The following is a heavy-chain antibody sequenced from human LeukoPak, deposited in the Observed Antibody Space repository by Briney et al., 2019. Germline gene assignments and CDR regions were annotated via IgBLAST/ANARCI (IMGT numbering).Heavy chain of an antibody. J-gene: IGHJ5*01. D-gene: IGHD2-2*02. Sequence: GGSLRLSCAASGFTVSSNYMSWVRQAPGKGLEWVSAISGSGGSTYYADSVKGRFTISRDNSKNTLYLQMNSLRAEDTAVYYCAKNRVPTAITPDSWGQGTLVTVSS. V-gene: IGHV3-23*01. CDR3: AKNRVPTAITPDS. CDR2: ISGSGGST. CDR1: GFTVSSNY.